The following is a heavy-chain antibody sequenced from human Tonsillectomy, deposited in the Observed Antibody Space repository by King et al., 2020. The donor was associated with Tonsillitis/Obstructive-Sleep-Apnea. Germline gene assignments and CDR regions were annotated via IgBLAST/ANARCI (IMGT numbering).Heavy chain of an antibody. CDR1: GGSISSSSYY. V-gene: IGHV4-39*01. Sequence: QLQESGPGLVKPSETLSLTCTVSGGSISSSSYYWGWIRQPPGKGLEWIGSIYYSGSTYYNPSLKSRVTISVDTSKNQFPLKLSSVTAADTAGYYCARHSKQWLAQTTFDYWGQGTLVTVSS. D-gene: IGHD6-19*01. CDR2: IYYSGST. J-gene: IGHJ4*02. CDR3: ARHSKQWLAQTTFDY.